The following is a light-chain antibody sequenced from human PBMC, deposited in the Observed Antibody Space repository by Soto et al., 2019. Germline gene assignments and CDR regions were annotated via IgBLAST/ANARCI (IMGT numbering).Light chain of an antibody. V-gene: IGKV3-15*01. CDR3: QQYNNWPPIT. Sequence: ILLQQSPATLSVSPGERVAISCRASQSVSSNLAWYQQKPGQAPRLLIFGASTRATGIPARFSGSGSGTEFTLTISSLQSEDFAVYYCQQYNNWPPITFGQGTRLEIK. CDR2: GAS. CDR1: QSVSSN. J-gene: IGKJ5*01.